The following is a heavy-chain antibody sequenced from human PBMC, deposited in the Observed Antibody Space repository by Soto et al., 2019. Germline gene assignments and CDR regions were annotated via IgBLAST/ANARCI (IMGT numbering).Heavy chain of an antibody. D-gene: IGHD3-10*01. Sequence: EVQMLESGGGLVQPGGSLRLSCVASGFTFSRFAMSWVRQAPGKGLEWVSAISNSGGSTYYADSVKGRFTISRDNAKNTLYLQMSSLGAEDTALYYCSSSSPASDYWGQGTLVTVSS. CDR3: SSSSPASDY. CDR2: ISNSGGST. J-gene: IGHJ4*02. V-gene: IGHV3-23*01. CDR1: GFTFSRFA.